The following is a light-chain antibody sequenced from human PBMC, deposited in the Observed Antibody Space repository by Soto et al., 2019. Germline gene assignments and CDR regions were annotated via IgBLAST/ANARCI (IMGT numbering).Light chain of an antibody. J-gene: IGKJ2*01. Sequence: EIVMTQSPASLSVSPGDGATPSCRASQTVASNLAWYQQKPGQGPRLLIHGASTRAAGVPARFSGSGSGTDCTLTISSLQSEDFAVYYCQQYHNWPPQYTFGQGTKLQIK. CDR2: GAS. CDR3: QQYHNWPPQYT. CDR1: QTVASN. V-gene: IGKV3-15*01.